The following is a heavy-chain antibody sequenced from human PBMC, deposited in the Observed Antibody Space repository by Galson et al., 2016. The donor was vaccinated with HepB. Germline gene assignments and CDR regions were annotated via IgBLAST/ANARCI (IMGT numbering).Heavy chain of an antibody. CDR2: ITRSGGAT. CDR1: GFSFSNHG. V-gene: IGHV3-23*01. Sequence: LRLSCAASGFSFSNHGMSWVRQPPGRGLEWVSGITRSGGATHYADFVKGRFTISRDNSKNTVYLYMSDLSAGDTAVYYCGKHGGFDYWGQGARVTVSS. CDR3: GKHGGFDY. D-gene: IGHD3-16*01. J-gene: IGHJ4*02.